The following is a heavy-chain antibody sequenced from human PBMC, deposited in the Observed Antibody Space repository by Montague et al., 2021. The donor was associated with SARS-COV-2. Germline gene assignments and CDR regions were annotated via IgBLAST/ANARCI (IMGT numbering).Heavy chain of an antibody. J-gene: IGHJ4*02. CDR3: ARGNWEKVTGTTSDYLYYFDR. CDR2: TYYRSRWYD. D-gene: IGHD1-7*01. V-gene: IGHV6-1*01. CDR1: GDNVSSSSVA. Sequence: CAISGDNVSSSSVAWNWIRQSPSRGLEWLGRTYYRSRWYDDYAASVKGRITMNPDTAKNHFSLQLNSVTPEDTAVYYCARGNWEKVTGTTSDYLYYFDRWGQGTLVTVSS.